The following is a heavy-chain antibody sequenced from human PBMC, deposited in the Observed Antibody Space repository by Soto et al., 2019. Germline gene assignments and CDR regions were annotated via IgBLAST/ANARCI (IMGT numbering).Heavy chain of an antibody. Sequence: GESLKISCKGYGYSVTSYWISWVRLMPGKGLEWMGRIDPSDSYTNYSPSFQGHVTISADKSISTAYLQWSSLKASDTAMYYCQRDWPRGYHSSGYRVDIWGQGTMVTLAS. J-gene: IGHJ3*02. D-gene: IGHD3-22*01. CDR1: GYSVTSYW. CDR3: QRDWPRGYHSSGYRVDI. V-gene: IGHV5-10-1*01. CDR2: IDPSDSYT.